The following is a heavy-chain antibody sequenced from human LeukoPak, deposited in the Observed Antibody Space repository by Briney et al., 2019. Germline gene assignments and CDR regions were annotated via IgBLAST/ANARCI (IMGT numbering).Heavy chain of an antibody. CDR1: GFTFSGHW. CDR3: AKVWDCSSTSCYGRDNWFDP. V-gene: IGHV3-23*01. D-gene: IGHD2-2*01. Sequence: GGSLRLSCAASGFTFSGHWMSWVRQAPGKGLEWVSAISGSGGSTYYADSVKGRFTISRDNSKNTLYLQMNSLRAEDTAVYYCAKVWDCSSTSCYGRDNWFDPWGQGTLVTVSS. J-gene: IGHJ5*02. CDR2: ISGSGGST.